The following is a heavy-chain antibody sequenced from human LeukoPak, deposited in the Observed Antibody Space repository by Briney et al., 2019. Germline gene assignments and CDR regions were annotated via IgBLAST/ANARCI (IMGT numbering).Heavy chain of an antibody. CDR3: AKTSDYYGSGSYYYYFDY. J-gene: IGHJ4*02. D-gene: IGHD3-10*01. CDR1: GFTFSSYA. Sequence: GGSLRLSGAASGFTFSSYAMSWVRQAPGKGLEWVSAISGSGGSTYYADSVKGRFTISRGNSKNTLYLQMNSLRAEDTAVYYCAKTSDYYGSGSYYYYFDYWGQGTLVTVSS. V-gene: IGHV3-23*01. CDR2: ISGSGGST.